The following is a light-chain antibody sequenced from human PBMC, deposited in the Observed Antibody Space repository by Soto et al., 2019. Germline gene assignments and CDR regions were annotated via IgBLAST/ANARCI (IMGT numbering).Light chain of an antibody. J-gene: IGLJ3*02. CDR1: SNDVGGSTL. CDR3: CSHAGGTGLV. Sequence: QSALTQAASVSGSPGQSITISCSGTSNDVGGSTLVSWYQQHSGRVPKLIIYEGSKRPPGVSYRFPGSKSGNTASLTISGLQAADAADYYRCSHAGGTGLVFGGGTKLT. V-gene: IGLV2-23*01. CDR2: EGS.